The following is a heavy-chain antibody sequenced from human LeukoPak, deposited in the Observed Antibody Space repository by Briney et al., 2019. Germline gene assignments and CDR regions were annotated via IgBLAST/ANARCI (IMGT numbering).Heavy chain of an antibody. CDR2: VKNDGSST. CDR3: ARGNDYWSGYIDY. Sequence: PGGSLRLSCAASGFAFSSHWMHWVRQAPGKGLVWVSHVKNDGSSTNYADSVRGRFTISRDNAKNTLYLQMNSLRAEDTAVYYCARGNDYWSGYIDYWGQGTLVTVFS. D-gene: IGHD3-3*01. CDR1: GFAFSSHW. V-gene: IGHV3-74*01. J-gene: IGHJ4*02.